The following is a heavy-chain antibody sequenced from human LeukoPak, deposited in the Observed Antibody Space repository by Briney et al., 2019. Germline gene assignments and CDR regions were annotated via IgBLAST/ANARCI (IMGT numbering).Heavy chain of an antibody. CDR2: IIPIFGTA. CDR3: ATGSLSDTSGHYFDY. CDR1: GGSFSSYG. V-gene: IGHV1-69*13. J-gene: IGHJ4*02. D-gene: IGHD3-22*01. Sequence: ASVKVSCKASGGSFSSYGISWVRQAPGQGLEWMGGIIPIFGTANCAQNFQGRVTITADESTSTAYMELSSLRSEDTAVYYCATGSLSDTSGHYFDYWGQGTLVTVSS.